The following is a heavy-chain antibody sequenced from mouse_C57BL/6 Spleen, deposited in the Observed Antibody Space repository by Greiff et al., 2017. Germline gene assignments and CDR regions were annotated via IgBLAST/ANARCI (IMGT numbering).Heavy chain of an antibody. V-gene: IGHV6-6*01. CDR2: IRNKANNHAT. D-gene: IGHD2-4*01. Sequence: EVKLLESGGGLVQPGGSMKLSCAASGFTFSDAWMDWVRQSPEKGLEWVAEIRNKANNHATYYAESVKGRFTISRDDSKSSVYLQMNSLRAEDTGIYYGTRIYYDYDEGVYYFDYWGQGTTLTVSS. CDR3: TRIYYDYDEGVYYFDY. J-gene: IGHJ2*01. CDR1: GFTFSDAW.